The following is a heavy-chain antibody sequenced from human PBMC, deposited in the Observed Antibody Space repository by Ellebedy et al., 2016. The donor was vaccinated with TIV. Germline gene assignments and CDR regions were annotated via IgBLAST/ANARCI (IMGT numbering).Heavy chain of an antibody. CDR2: IYYSGST. J-gene: IGHJ6*02. Sequence: SETLSLXXTVPGGSISRYYWSWIRQHPGKGLEWIGYIYYSGSTNYNPSLKSRVTISVDTSKNQFSLKLSSVTAADTAVYYCARDDVVVVTAIRDYYYYYGMDVWGQGTTVTVSS. V-gene: IGHV4-59*12. CDR1: GGSISRYY. D-gene: IGHD2-21*02. CDR3: ARDDVVVVTAIRDYYYYYGMDV.